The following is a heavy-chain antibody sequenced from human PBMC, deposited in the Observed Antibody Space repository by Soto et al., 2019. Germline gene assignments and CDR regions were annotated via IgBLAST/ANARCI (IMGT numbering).Heavy chain of an antibody. CDR1: GFTFSSYA. V-gene: IGHV3-23*01. J-gene: IGHJ2*01. CDR3: ARRNSGWYFDL. D-gene: IGHD4-4*01. Sequence: EVQLLESGGGLVQPGRSLRLSCAASGFTFSSYAMNWVRQAPGKGLQWVSVISGSGDSTYYADSVKGRFTISRDNSKNTLYLQMNSLRAEDTAVYYCARRNSGWYFDLWGRGTLVTVSS. CDR2: ISGSGDST.